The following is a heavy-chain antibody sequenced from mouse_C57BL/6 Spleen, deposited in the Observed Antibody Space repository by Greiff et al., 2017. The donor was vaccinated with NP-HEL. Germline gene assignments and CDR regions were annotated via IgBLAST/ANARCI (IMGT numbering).Heavy chain of an antibody. CDR3: ARVPSNFYYFDY. Sequence: EVKLVESEGGLVQPGSSMKLSCTASGFTFSDYYMAWVRQVPEKGLEWVANINYDGSSTYYLDSLKSRFIISRDNAKNILYLQMSSLKSEDTATYYCARVPSNFYYFDYWGQGTTLTVSS. D-gene: IGHD4-1*02. CDR2: INYDGSST. J-gene: IGHJ2*01. V-gene: IGHV5-16*01. CDR1: GFTFSDYY.